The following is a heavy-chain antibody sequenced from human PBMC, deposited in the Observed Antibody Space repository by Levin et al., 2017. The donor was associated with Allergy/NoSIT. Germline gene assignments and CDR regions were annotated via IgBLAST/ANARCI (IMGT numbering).Heavy chain of an antibody. D-gene: IGHD6-19*01. CDR2: IAYSGGST. CDR3: ARPSSGWFLFDY. CDR1: GFTFSTYA. J-gene: IGHJ4*02. V-gene: IGHV3-23*01. Sequence: SCAASGFTFSTYAMSWVRQAPGKGLEWVSSIAYSGGSTYYADSVKGRFTISRDNSKNTLYLQMNSLRAEDTALYYCARPSSGWFLFDYWGRGTLVTVSS.